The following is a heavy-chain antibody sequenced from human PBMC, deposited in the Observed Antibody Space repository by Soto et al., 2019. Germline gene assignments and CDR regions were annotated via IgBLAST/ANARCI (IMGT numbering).Heavy chain of an antibody. CDR1: GFTFSSYA. V-gene: IGHV3-23*01. CDR2: ISGSGGST. D-gene: IGHD3-9*01. Sequence: LRLSCAASGFTFSSYAMSWVRQAPGKGLEWVSAISGSGGSTYYADSVKGRFTISRDNSKNTLHLQMNSLRAEDTAVYYCAKDQGYYDILTGADYYYYGMDVWGQGTTVTVSS. J-gene: IGHJ6*02. CDR3: AKDQGYYDILTGADYYYYGMDV.